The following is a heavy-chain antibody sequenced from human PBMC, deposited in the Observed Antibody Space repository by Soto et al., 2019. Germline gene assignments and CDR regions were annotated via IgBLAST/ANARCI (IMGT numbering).Heavy chain of an antibody. J-gene: IGHJ4*02. CDR2: ISGSGGST. CDR1: GFTFSSYA. CDR3: ARDMGYSSGHGFDY. D-gene: IGHD6-19*01. Sequence: EVQLLESGGGLVQPGGSLRLSCAASGFTFSSYAMSWVRQAPGKGLEWVSAISGSGGSTYYADSVKGRFTISRDNSKNTLYLQMDSLRAEDTAVYYCARDMGYSSGHGFDYWGQGTLVTVSS. V-gene: IGHV3-23*01.